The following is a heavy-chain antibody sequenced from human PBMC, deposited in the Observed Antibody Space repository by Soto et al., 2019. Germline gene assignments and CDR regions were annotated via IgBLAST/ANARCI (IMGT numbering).Heavy chain of an antibody. CDR2: IYYTGST. J-gene: IGHJ4*02. CDR3: ARAGYNIDY. Sequence: SETLSLTCTVSGGSISSYYWSWIRQPPGKGLEWIGYIYYTGSTNYNPSLKSRVTISVDTSKNQFSLKLSSVTAAVTAVYYCARAGYNIDYWGQGTLVTVSS. CDR1: GGSISSYY. D-gene: IGHD5-12*01. V-gene: IGHV4-59*01.